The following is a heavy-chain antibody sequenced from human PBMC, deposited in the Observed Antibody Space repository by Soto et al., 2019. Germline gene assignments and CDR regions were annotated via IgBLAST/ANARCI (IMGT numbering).Heavy chain of an antibody. D-gene: IGHD6-6*01. CDR1: EFTFSSYS. CDR2: ISSSSSYI. V-gene: IGHV3-21*01. CDR3: ARGASQYSRYYYYGMDV. J-gene: IGHJ6*02. Sequence: VGSLRLSCTASEFTFSSYSMNWVRKTPLKGLEWVSSISSSSSYIYYADSVKGRFTIPRDNAKNSLYLQMNSLRAEDTAVYYCARGASQYSRYYYYGMDVWGQGTTVTVSS.